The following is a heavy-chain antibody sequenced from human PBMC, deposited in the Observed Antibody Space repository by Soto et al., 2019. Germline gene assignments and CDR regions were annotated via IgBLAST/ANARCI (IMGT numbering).Heavy chain of an antibody. Sequence: QVQLQQWGAGLLKPSETLSLTCAVYGGSFSGFYWSWIRQPPGKGLEWIGEVNHSGSTNYNPSLKSRVTISVDTSKNQFSLKVSSVTAADTAVYYCARSCHYNHDALDMWGQGTMVTVSS. CDR1: GGSFSGFY. J-gene: IGHJ3*02. V-gene: IGHV4-34*01. CDR2: VNHSGST. D-gene: IGHD1-1*01. CDR3: ARSCHYNHDALDM.